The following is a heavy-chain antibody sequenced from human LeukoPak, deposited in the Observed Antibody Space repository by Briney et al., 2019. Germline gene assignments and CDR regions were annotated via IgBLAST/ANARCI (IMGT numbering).Heavy chain of an antibody. D-gene: IGHD6-19*01. CDR1: GFTFIDYD. CDR2: ISGSGGST. Sequence: PGGSLRLSCAASGFTFIDYDMHWVRQVIGKGLEWVSAISGSGGSTYYADSVKGRFTISRDNSKNTLYLQMNSLRAEDTAVYYCAKAGIAVAGTTHFDYWGQGTLVTVSS. J-gene: IGHJ4*02. V-gene: IGHV3-23*01. CDR3: AKAGIAVAGTTHFDY.